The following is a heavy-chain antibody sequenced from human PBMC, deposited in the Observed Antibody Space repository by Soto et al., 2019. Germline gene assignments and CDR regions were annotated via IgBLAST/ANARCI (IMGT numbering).Heavy chain of an antibody. CDR1: GYTFPSYD. CDR2: MNPNSGNT. D-gene: IGHD3-3*01. J-gene: IGHJ5*02. CDR3: ARYYYDFWSGYYLFDP. Sequence: ASMKGSCKASGYTFPSYDINWVRQATGQGLEWMGWMNPNSGNTGYSQKFQGRVTMTRNTSISTAYMELSSLRSEDTAVYYCARYYYDFWSGYYLFDPWAQGTLVTVSS. V-gene: IGHV1-8*01.